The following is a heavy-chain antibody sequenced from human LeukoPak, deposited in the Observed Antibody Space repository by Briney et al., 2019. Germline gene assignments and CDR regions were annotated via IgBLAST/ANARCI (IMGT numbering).Heavy chain of an antibody. CDR2: IYSGGTT. V-gene: IGHV3-66*02. J-gene: IGHJ5*02. Sequence: GGSLRLSCAAAGFTFSSYPMSWVRRAPGKGLEWVSVIYSGGTTYYADSVKGRFTISRDNSKNTLYLQMNTLRAEDTAVYYCAREPHQPGNHWGQGTLVTVSS. CDR1: GFTFSSYP. D-gene: IGHD2-2*01. CDR3: AREPHQPGNH.